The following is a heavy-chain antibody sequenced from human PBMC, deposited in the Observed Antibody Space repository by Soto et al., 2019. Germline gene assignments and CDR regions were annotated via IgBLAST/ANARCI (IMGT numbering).Heavy chain of an antibody. J-gene: IGHJ4*02. V-gene: IGHV4-34*01. CDR1: GGSFSGYY. CDR2: INLSGST. Sequence: SETLSLTCAVYGGSFSGYYWSWIRQPPGKGLEWIGEINLSGSTNYNPSLKSRVTISVDTSKNQFSLKLSSVTAADTAVYYCARGEYYYDSSGYSDYWGQGTLVTVSS. D-gene: IGHD3-22*01. CDR3: ARGEYYYDSSGYSDY.